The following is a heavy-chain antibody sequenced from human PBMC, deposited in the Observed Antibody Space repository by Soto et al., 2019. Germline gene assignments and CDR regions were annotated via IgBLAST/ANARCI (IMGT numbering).Heavy chain of an antibody. J-gene: IGHJ4*02. CDR2: IYPVDSDT. CDR3: AGGSPSSDIWTSYYAPYFDF. V-gene: IGHV5-51*06. D-gene: IGHD3-9*01. CDR1: GGNLRIYF. Sequence: SLPRSGKHLGGNLRIYFFAWERQMTGEGLEWMGAIYPVDSDTRYSPSFQGQVTISVDTSISTAYLQWNSLKASDTAMYYCAGGSPSSDIWTSYYAPYFDFLGQGTPVTGSS.